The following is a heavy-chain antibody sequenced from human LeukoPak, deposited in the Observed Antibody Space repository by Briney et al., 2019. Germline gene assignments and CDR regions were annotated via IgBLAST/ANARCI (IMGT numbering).Heavy chain of an antibody. CDR1: GFTFSNYW. CDR3: AKDEDYSISGNYYDALDV. CDR2: IKQDGSEK. V-gene: IGHV3-7*03. D-gene: IGHD3-10*01. J-gene: IGHJ3*01. Sequence: PGGSLRLSCAASGFTFSNYWMSWVRQAPGKGLEWVASIKQDGSEKYYVDSVKGRFTISRDNAKNTLYLQMNNLRAEDTAVYYCAKDEDYSISGNYYDALDVWGQGTLVTVS.